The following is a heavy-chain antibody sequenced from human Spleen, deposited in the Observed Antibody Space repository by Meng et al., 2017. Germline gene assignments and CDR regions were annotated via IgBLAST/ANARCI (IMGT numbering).Heavy chain of an antibody. D-gene: IGHD2-21*01. CDR1: GDSTSSRDW. J-gene: IGHJ5*02. V-gene: IGHV4-4*03. Sequence: QWRPQESGQALVTPPAPLSLPCACSGDSTSSRDWWSWVRQPPGKGLEWIGEISQGSGRTNYNPSLKSRVTISLDKSKNQFSLNVNSVTAADTAVYYCVRNEGYSFGAWGQGTLVTVSS. CDR2: ISQGSGRT. CDR3: VRNEGYSFGA.